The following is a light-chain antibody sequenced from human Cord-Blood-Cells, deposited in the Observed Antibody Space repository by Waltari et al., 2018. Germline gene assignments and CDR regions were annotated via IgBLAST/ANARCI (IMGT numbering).Light chain of an antibody. CDR2: AAS. V-gene: IGKV1D-8*01. J-gene: IGKJ2*01. Sequence: VLWITQSPSLLSASTGDRVTIRCRLSQGISSYLDWYQQNQGKAPEPLIYAASTSQRGVPSRFSRSGSGTDFTLPISCLQSEEFATYYGQQYYRFPYTFGQVTKVEIK. CDR3: QQYYRFPYT. CDR1: QGISSY.